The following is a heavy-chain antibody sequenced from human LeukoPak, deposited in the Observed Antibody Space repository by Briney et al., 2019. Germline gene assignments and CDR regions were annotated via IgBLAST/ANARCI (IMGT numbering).Heavy chain of an antibody. CDR2: ISAYNGGT. Sequence: ASVKVSCKASGYTFTRYGITWVRQAPGQGLEWMGWISAYNGGTKYAQKLQGRVTITTDTSTSTAYMGLNSLRSDDTAGYYCARDPSNSSGWYIFFDFWGQGTLVAVSS. CDR1: GYTFTRYG. CDR3: ARDPSNSSGWYIFFDF. J-gene: IGHJ4*02. D-gene: IGHD6-19*01. V-gene: IGHV1-18*01.